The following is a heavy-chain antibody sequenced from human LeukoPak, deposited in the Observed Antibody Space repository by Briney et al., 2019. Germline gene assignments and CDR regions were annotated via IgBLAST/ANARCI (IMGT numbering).Heavy chain of an antibody. CDR2: INPNSGGT. CDR3: ARGTFDGSGSYYKAGIDY. Sequence: ASVKVSCKASGYIFTGYYMHWVRQAPGQGLEWMGWINPNSGGTNYAQKFQGRVTMTRDTSISTAYMELSRLRSDDTAVYYCARGTFDGSGSYYKAGIDYWGQGTLVTVSS. CDR1: GYIFTGYY. V-gene: IGHV1-2*02. J-gene: IGHJ4*02. D-gene: IGHD3-10*01.